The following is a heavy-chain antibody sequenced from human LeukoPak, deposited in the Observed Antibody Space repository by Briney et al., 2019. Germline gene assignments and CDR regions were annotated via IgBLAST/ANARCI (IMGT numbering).Heavy chain of an antibody. D-gene: IGHD6-13*01. CDR3: ARCAGSSSWYWPSNYGMDV. CDR2: MNPNSGNT. V-gene: IGHV1-8*01. J-gene: IGHJ6*02. Sequence: GGSVQVSCQASGYTFTSYDINWVRPATGQGGGWMGWMNPNSGNTGYSQKFQGRVTMTRNTSISTAYMELSSLRSEDTAVYYCARCAGSSSWYWPSNYGMDVWGQGTTVTVSS. CDR1: GYTFTSYD.